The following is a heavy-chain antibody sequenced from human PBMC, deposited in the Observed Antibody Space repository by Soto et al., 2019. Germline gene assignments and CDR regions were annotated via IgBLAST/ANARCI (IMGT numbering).Heavy chain of an antibody. CDR2: ISGSGGST. V-gene: IGHV3-23*01. CDR3: AKKGYCSGGSCLDYYYYYMDV. J-gene: IGHJ6*03. CDR1: GFTFSSYA. D-gene: IGHD2-15*01. Sequence: GGSLRLSCAASGFTFSSYAMSWVRQAPGKGLEWVSAISGSGGSTYYADSVKGRFTISRDNSKNTLYLQMNSLRAEDTAVYYCAKKGYCSGGSCLDYYYYYMDVWGKGTTVTVSS.